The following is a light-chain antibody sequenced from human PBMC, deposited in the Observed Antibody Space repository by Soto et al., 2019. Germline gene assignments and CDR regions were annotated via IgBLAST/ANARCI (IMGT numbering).Light chain of an antibody. CDR1: SGDVGGYNY. CDR2: EVV. CDR3: SSYTSSSTLVV. J-gene: IGLJ2*01. V-gene: IGLV2-14*01. Sequence: QSALTQPASVSGSPGQSITISCTGTSGDVGGYNYVSWYQHHPGKAPKLMIYEVVSRPSGVSYRFSGSRSGNTASLTISGLQAEDEADYYCSSYTSSSTLVVFGGGTKLTVL.